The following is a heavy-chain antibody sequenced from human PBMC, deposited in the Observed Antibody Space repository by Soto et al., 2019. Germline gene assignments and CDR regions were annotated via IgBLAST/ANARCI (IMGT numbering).Heavy chain of an antibody. Sequence: SETLSLTCAVYGGSFSGYYWSWILQPPGKGLEWIGEFNHSGSTNYNPSLKSRVTISVDTSKNQFSLKLSSVTAADTAVYYCARRPHSSGWSYYYYYMDVWGKGTTVTVSS. J-gene: IGHJ6*03. D-gene: IGHD6-19*01. CDR1: GGSFSGYY. CDR3: ARRPHSSGWSYYYYYMDV. CDR2: FNHSGST. V-gene: IGHV4-34*01.